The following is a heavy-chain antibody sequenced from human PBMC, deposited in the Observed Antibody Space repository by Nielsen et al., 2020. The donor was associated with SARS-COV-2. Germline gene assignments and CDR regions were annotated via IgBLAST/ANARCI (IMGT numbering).Heavy chain of an antibody. CDR3: TREPAAIRSDY. CDR1: GFTFDDYA. CDR2: ISWNSGSI. Sequence: SLKISCAASGFTFDDYAMHWVRQAPGKGLEWVSGISWNSGSIGYADSVKGRFTISRDNAKNSLFLQMNSLRAEDTAVYYCTREPAAIRSDYWGQGTLVTVSS. J-gene: IGHJ4*02. D-gene: IGHD2-2*01. V-gene: IGHV3-9*01.